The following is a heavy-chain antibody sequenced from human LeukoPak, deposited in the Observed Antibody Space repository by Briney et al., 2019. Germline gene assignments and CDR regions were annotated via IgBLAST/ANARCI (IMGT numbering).Heavy chain of an antibody. J-gene: IGHJ4*02. V-gene: IGHV3-23*01. D-gene: IGHD2-15*01. CDR1: GFTFSSYA. CDR2: ISGSGGST. CDR3: AKDTYPDCSGGSCYSDY. Sequence: GGSLRLSCAASGFTFSSYAMSWVRQAPGKGLEWVSAISGSGGSTYYADSVKGRFTISRDNSKNTLYLQMNSLRAEDTAVYYCAKDTYPDCSGGSCYSDYWGQGTLATVSS.